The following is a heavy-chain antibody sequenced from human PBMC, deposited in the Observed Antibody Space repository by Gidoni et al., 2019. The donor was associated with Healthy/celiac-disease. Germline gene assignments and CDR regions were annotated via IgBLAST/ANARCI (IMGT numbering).Heavy chain of an antibody. V-gene: IGHV3-23*01. CDR1: GFPFSSSA. J-gene: IGHJ4*02. CDR2: ISGSGGGT. Sequence: EVQLLESGGGLVQPGGSLRLSCAASGFPFSSSAMSWVRQAPGKGLEWVSAISGSGGGTSISRDNSKNTLYLQMHSLRAEDTAVYYCAKGVTMIVVALEYYFDYWGQGTLVTVSS. CDR3: AKGVTMIVVALEYYFDY. D-gene: IGHD3-22*01.